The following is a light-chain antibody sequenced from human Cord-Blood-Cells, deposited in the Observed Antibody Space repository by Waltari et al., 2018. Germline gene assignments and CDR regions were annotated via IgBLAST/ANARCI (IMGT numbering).Light chain of an antibody. CDR3: AAWDDSLSGYV. Sequence: QSVLTQPPSASGTPGQRVTISCSGSSSNIGSNYVYWCQQLPGPAPKLLDYGRNRRHSGGLDSFSGYKSVTSASLAISGLRSEDEADYYCAAWDDSLSGYVFGTGTKVTVL. V-gene: IGLV1-47*01. CDR1: SSNIGSNY. J-gene: IGLJ1*01. CDR2: GRN.